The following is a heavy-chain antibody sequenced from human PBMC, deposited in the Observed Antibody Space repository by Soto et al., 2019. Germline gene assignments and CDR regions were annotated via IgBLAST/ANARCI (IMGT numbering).Heavy chain of an antibody. CDR3: AKELSSMWYPLDY. CDR2: ISGSGGST. J-gene: IGHJ4*02. D-gene: IGHD6-13*01. CDR1: GFIFTDYA. V-gene: IGHV3-23*01. Sequence: EVQLLESGGGLVQPGGSLRLSCAASGFIFTDYAMSWVRQAPGRGREWVSVISGSGGSTFYADSVKGRFTISSDSSKNTLYLQMNSLRVEDTAVYYCAKELSSMWYPLDYWGQGTLVTVAS.